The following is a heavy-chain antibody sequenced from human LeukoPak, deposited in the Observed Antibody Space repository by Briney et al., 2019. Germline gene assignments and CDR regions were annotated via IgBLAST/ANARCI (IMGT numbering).Heavy chain of an antibody. CDR2: IRYDGSNK. J-gene: IGHJ4*02. CDR1: GFTFSSYG. V-gene: IGHV3-30*02. Sequence: RPGGSLRLSCAASGFTFSSYGMHWVRQAPGKGLEWVAFIRYDGSNKYYADSVKGRFTISGDNSKNTLYLQMNSLRAEDTAVYYCAKKWIQLWLFDYWGQGTLVTVSS. CDR3: AKKWIQLWLFDY. D-gene: IGHD5-18*01.